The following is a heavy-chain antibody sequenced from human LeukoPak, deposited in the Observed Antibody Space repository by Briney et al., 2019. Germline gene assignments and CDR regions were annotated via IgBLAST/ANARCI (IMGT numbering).Heavy chain of an antibody. J-gene: IGHJ3*02. CDR1: GGSISSGSYY. D-gene: IGHD3-22*01. V-gene: IGHV4-61*02. CDR3: ARAVTYYYDSSGYYFIGAFDT. Sequence: PSETLSLTCTVSGGSISSGSYYWSWIRQPAGKGLEWIGRIYTSGSTNYNPSLKSRVTISVDTSKNQFSLKLSSVTAADTAVYYCARAVTYYYDSSGYYFIGAFDTWGQGTMVTVSS. CDR2: IYTSGST.